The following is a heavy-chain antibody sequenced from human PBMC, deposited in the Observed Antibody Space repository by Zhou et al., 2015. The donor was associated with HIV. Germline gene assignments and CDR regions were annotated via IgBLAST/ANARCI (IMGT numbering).Heavy chain of an antibody. Sequence: QEQLVESGGRVVQPGGSLRLSCAASGFIFSSYGMHWVRQAPGKGLEWVAFIRYDGSNKYYAASVKGRFTISRDNSKNTLYLQMNSLRTEDTAVYYCAKDAFPQYSSSPEDLWGQGTLVTVSS. D-gene: IGHD6-6*01. V-gene: IGHV3-30*02. CDR2: IRYDGSNK. CDR1: GFIFSSYG. J-gene: IGHJ5*02. CDR3: AKDAFPQYSSSPEDL.